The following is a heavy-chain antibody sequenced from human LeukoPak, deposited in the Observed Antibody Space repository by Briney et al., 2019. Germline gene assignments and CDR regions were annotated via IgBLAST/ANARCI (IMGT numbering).Heavy chain of an antibody. J-gene: IGHJ3*02. D-gene: IGHD1-1*01. V-gene: IGHV4-59*01. CDR1: GGSITNSY. Sequence: SETLSLTCTVSGGSITNSYWNWIRQSPGKGLEWIGYINYSGGTNYNPSLKSRVTISVDTSKNQFSLKLSSVTAADTAVYFCARDPLSTNDFDIWGQGTMVTVSS. CDR3: ARDPLSTNDFDI. CDR2: INYSGGT.